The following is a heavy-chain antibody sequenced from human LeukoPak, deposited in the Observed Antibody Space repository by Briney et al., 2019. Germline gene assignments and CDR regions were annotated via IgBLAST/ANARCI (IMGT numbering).Heavy chain of an antibody. J-gene: IGHJ4*02. CDR3: ARDHRGGVHDY. V-gene: IGHV3-53*01. Sequence: GGSLRLSCAASGFTVSSNYMSWVRQAPGKGLEWVSVIYSGGSTYYADSVKGRFTFSRDNSKNTLYLQMNSLRAEDTAVYYCARDHRGGVHDYWGQGTLVTVSS. CDR1: GFTVSSNY. D-gene: IGHD3-16*01. CDR2: IYSGGST.